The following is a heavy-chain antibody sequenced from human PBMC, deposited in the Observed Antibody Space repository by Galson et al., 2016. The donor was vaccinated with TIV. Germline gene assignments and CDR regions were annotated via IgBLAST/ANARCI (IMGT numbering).Heavy chain of an antibody. Sequence: SVKVSCKVSGYTLSEIAMHWVRQAPGKGLEWMGGFDPEAGRTIYAQKLHGRVTVTEGTATDTAYMEVNNLRSDDTAVYYCATVAWFPGLSLDSWGQGTLVTVSS. CDR2: FDPEAGRT. V-gene: IGHV1-24*01. J-gene: IGHJ4*02. CDR3: ATVAWFPGLSLDS. D-gene: IGHD3-22*01. CDR1: GYTLSEIA.